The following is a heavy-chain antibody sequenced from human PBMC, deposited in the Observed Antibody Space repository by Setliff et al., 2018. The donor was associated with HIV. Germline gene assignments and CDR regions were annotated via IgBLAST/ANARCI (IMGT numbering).Heavy chain of an antibody. V-gene: IGHV1-69*13. CDR1: GGTFSSYA. J-gene: IGHJ4*02. D-gene: IGHD3-10*01. CDR3: ANLVIIKSYFDY. CDR2: IIPIFGKA. Sequence: AASVKVSCKASGGTFSSYAINWVRQAPGQGLEWMGGIIPIFGKANYAQKFQGRVTITADESTNTAYMEMSSLRSEDTAVYYCANLVIIKSYFDYWGQGTLVTAPQ.